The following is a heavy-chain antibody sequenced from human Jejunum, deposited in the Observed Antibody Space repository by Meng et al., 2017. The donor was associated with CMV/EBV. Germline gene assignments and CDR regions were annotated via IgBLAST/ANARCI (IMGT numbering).Heavy chain of an antibody. Sequence: EVQLVEPGGGLIHPGQSRRLSCAASGLSVGNNVLGWVRLAPGKGLEWVSVISFGDRTYYTDSVKGRFTISRDFPTNTLYLQMNTLRADDTALYYCVAHKGYSSGWDCWGQGTLVTVSS. J-gene: IGHJ4*02. CDR3: VAHKGYSSGWDC. V-gene: IGHV3-53*01. D-gene: IGHD6-19*01. CDR2: ISFGDRT. CDR1: GLSVGNNV.